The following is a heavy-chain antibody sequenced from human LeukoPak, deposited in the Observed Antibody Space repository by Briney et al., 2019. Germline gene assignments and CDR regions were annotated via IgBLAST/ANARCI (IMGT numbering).Heavy chain of an antibody. J-gene: IGHJ3*02. CDR1: GFTFSSYS. CDR3: ARDRAAVAGNDPAEVWFTDSPDAFDI. V-gene: IGHV3-21*01. CDR2: ISSSSSYI. D-gene: IGHD6-19*01. Sequence: PGGSLRLSCAASGFTFSSYSMNWVRQAPGKGLEWVSSISSSSSYIYYADSVKGRFTISRDNAKNSLYLQMNSLRAEDTAVYYCARDRAAVAGNDPAEVWFTDSPDAFDIWGQGTMVTVSS.